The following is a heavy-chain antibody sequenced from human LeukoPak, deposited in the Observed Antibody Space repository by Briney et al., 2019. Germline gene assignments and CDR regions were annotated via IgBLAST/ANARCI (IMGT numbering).Heavy chain of an antibody. CDR1: GFTFSSYA. J-gene: IGHJ4*02. D-gene: IGHD6-13*01. V-gene: IGHV3-23*01. Sequence: GGSLRLSCAASGFTFSSYAMSWVRQAPGKGLEWVSAISGSGGSTYYADSVKGRFTISRDNSKNTLYLQMNSLRAEYRAVYYCAKSVRAADPGDYFEYGGQGALVTVSS. CDR2: ISGSGGST. CDR3: AKSVRAADPGDYFEY.